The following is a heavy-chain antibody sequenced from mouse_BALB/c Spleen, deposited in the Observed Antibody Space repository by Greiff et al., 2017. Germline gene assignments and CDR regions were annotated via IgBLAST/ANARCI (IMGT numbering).Heavy chain of an antibody. CDR1: GYTFTSYW. D-gene: IGHD2-14*01. CDR3: TRSLTYYRYDCYFDY. V-gene: IGHV1-69*02. Sequence: VQLQQPGAELVRPGASVKLSCKASGYTFTSYWINWVKQRPGQGLEWIGNIYPSDSYTNYNQKFKDKATLTVDKSSSTAYMQLSSPTSEDSAVYYCTRSLTYYRYDCYFDYWGQGTTLTVSS. CDR2: IYPSDSYT. J-gene: IGHJ2*01.